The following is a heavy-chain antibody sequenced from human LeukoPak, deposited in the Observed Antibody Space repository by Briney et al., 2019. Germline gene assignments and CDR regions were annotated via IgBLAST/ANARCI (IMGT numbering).Heavy chain of an antibody. V-gene: IGHV4-34*01. CDR1: GGSISSYY. Sequence: PSETLSLTCTVSGGSISSYYWSWIRQPPGKGLEWIGEINHSGSTNYNPSLKSRVTISVDTSKNQFSLKLSSVTAADTAVYYCATDKGYWGQGTLVTVSS. CDR3: ATDKGY. CDR2: INHSGST. J-gene: IGHJ4*02.